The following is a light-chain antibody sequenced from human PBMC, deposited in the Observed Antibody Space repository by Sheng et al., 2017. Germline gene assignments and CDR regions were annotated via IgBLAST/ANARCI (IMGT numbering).Light chain of an antibody. Sequence: DIQMTQSPSSLSASVGDIVVITCRASQCLSNSLAWYQQKPGKAPKVLLYAASRLEDGVPSRFSGRGSGTDYTLIISSLQPEDIGTYYCQQYHTPLSAFGPGTKV. J-gene: IGKJ3*01. CDR3: QQYHTPLSA. CDR2: AAS. V-gene: IGKV1-NL1*01. CDR1: QCLSNS.